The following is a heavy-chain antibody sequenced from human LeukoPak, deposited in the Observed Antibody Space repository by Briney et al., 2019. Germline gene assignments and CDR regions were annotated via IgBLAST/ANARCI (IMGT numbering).Heavy chain of an antibody. CDR3: AHTRIVTYSFEY. V-gene: IGHV2-5*01. D-gene: IGHD2/OR15-2a*01. J-gene: IGHJ4*02. CDR1: GFSLSTSAVG. CDR2: ICWNDDK. Sequence: SGPTLVNPTQTLTLTCTVSGFSLSTSAVGVGWVRQPPGKALEWLTVICWNDDKRYSPSLKSRLTITKDTSKNQVVLTMTNMDPVDTATYYCAHTRIVTYSFEYWGQGTLVTVSS.